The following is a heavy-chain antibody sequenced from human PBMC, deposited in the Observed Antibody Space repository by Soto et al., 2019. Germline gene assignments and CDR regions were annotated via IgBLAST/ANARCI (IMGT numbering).Heavy chain of an antibody. J-gene: IGHJ6*02. CDR1: GGSISSGGYY. Sequence: SETLSLTCTVSGGSISSGGYYWSWIRQHPGKGLEWIGYIYYSGSTYYNPSLKSRVTISVDTSKNQFSLKLSSVTAADTAVYYCARGAVQIWSDYYYGMDVWGQGTKVTVSS. V-gene: IGHV4-31*03. CDR2: IYYSGST. D-gene: IGHD5-18*01. CDR3: ARGAVQIWSDYYYGMDV.